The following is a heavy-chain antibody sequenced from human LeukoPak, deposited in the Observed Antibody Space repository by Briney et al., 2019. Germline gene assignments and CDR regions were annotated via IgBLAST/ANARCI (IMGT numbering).Heavy chain of an antibody. D-gene: IGHD2-2*01. V-gene: IGHV4-34*01. CDR2: INHSGST. J-gene: IGHJ6*03. CDR1: GGSFSGYY. Sequence: SETLSLTCAVYGGSFSGYYWSWIRQPPGKGLEWIGEINHSGSTNYNPSLKSRVTISVDTSKNQFSLKLSSVTAADTAVYYCARGRPPPGFYCSSTSCRPVSYYYMDVWRKGTTVTVSS. CDR3: ARGRPPPGFYCSSTSCRPVSYYYMDV.